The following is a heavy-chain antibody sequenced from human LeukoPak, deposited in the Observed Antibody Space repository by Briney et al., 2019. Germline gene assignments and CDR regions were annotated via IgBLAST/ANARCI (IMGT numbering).Heavy chain of an antibody. Sequence: VASVKVSCKDSVYTFTNYGFSWVRQAPGQGLEWTGWISTYRVNTNYAQQLQGRVTMTSDTSTSTVYMELRSLRSDDTAVYYCARGYCRSSSCHEPPLYGMDVWGQGTTVTVS. V-gene: IGHV1-18*04. J-gene: IGHJ6*02. D-gene: IGHD2-2*01. CDR3: ARGYCRSSSCHEPPLYGMDV. CDR1: VYTFTNYG. CDR2: ISTYRVNT.